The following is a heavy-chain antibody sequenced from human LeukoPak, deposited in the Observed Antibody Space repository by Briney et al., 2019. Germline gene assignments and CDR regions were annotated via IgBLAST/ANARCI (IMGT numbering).Heavy chain of an antibody. CDR2: IYTSGSA. V-gene: IGHV4-4*07. Sequence: SETLSLTCTVSGDSISVYYWTWIRQPAGKGLEWIGRIYTSGSANYNPSLKSRVTISADTSKSQFFLRLNSVTAADSAVYYCARERFSHNMDVWGQGTTVTVSS. J-gene: IGHJ6*02. CDR3: ARERFSHNMDV. CDR1: GDSISVYY.